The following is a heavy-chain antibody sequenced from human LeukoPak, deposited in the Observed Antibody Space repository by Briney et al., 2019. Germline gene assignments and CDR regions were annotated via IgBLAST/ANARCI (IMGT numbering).Heavy chain of an antibody. CDR3: ARAVFSYCSGGSCPYFDY. Sequence: SETLSLTCTVSGGSISDYYWTWIRQPPGKGLEWIGYIYYSGSTNYNPSLKSRVTISVDTSKNQFSLKLSPVTAADTAVYYCARAVFSYCSGGSCPYFDYWGQGTLVTVSS. V-gene: IGHV4-59*01. D-gene: IGHD2-15*01. J-gene: IGHJ4*02. CDR1: GGSISDYY. CDR2: IYYSGST.